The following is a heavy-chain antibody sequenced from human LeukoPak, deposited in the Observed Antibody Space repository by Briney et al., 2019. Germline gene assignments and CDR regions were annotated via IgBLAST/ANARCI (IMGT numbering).Heavy chain of an antibody. CDR2: INHSGST. J-gene: IGHJ4*02. CDR1: GGSMSPYY. D-gene: IGHD1-26*01. V-gene: IGHV4-34*01. Sequence: QPSETLSLTCSVSGGSMSPYYWSWIRQPPGKGLEWIGEINHSGSTNYNPSLKSRVTISVDTSKNQFSLKLSSVTAADTAVYYCARGLVFDEQWELRHTDYWGQGTLVTVSS. CDR3: ARGLVFDEQWELRHTDY.